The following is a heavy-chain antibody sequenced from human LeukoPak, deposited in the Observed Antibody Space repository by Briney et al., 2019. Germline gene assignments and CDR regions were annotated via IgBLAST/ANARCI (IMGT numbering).Heavy chain of an antibody. J-gene: IGHJ5*02. Sequence: PSETLSLTCSVSGGSMSSGNYYWSWIRQPAGKVLEWIGRIYTSGSTNYNPSLKSRVTISVDTSKNQFSLRLTSVTAADTAVYYCARDREVAPSWFDPWGQGTLVTVSS. V-gene: IGHV4-61*02. CDR3: ARDREVAPSWFDP. CDR2: IYTSGST. CDR1: GGSMSSGNYY. D-gene: IGHD5-12*01.